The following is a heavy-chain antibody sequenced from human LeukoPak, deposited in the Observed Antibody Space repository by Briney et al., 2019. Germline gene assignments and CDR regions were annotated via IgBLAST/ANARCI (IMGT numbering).Heavy chain of an antibody. CDR3: ASHSYSSSWCVDV. Sequence: SETLSLTCAVYGGSFSGYYWSWIRQPPGKGLEWIGEINHSGSTNYNPSLKSLVTISVDTSKNQFSLKLSSVTAADTAVYYCASHSYSSSWCVDVWGKGTTVTVSS. CDR2: INHSGST. D-gene: IGHD6-13*01. J-gene: IGHJ6*04. V-gene: IGHV4-34*01. CDR1: GGSFSGYY.